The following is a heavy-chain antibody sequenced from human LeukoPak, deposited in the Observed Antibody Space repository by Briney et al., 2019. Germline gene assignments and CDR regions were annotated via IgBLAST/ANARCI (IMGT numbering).Heavy chain of an antibody. D-gene: IGHD2-21*02. V-gene: IGHV4-61*02. CDR1: GGSISSGSYY. J-gene: IGHJ5*02. CDR3: ARDAVITGVCGGDCDWFDP. Sequence: SETLSLTCTVSGGSISSGSYYWSWIRQPAGKGLEWIGRIYTSGSTNYNPSLKSRVTISVDTSKNQFSLKLSSVTAADTAVYYCARDAVITGVCGGDCDWFDPWGQGTLVTVSS. CDR2: IYTSGST.